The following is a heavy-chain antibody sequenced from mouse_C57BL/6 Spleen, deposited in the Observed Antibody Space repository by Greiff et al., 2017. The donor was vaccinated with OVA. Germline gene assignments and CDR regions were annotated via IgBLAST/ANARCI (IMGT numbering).Heavy chain of an antibody. CDR1: GFTFSSYA. D-gene: IGHD1-1*01. CDR3: TRGDYGSSYVFDY. J-gene: IGHJ2*01. Sequence: DVMLVESGEGLVKPGGSLKLSCAASGFTFSSYAMSWVRQTPEKRLEWVAYISSGGDYIYYADTVKGRFTISRDNARNTLYLQMSSLKSEDTAMYYCTRGDYGSSYVFDYWGQGTTLTVSS. CDR2: ISSGGDYI. V-gene: IGHV5-9-1*02.